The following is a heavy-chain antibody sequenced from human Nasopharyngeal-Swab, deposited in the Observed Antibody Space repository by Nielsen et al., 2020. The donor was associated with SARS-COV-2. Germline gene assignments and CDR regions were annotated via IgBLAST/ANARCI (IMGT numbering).Heavy chain of an antibody. CDR3: AANYYDSSGYFYWFDP. Sequence: KVSCKGSGYSFTSYWIGWVRQMPGKGLEWMGIIYPGDSDTRYSPSFQGQVTISADKSISTAYLQWSSLKASDTAMYYCAANYYDSSGYFYWFDPWGQGTLVTVSS. D-gene: IGHD3-22*01. V-gene: IGHV5-51*01. CDR2: IYPGDSDT. CDR1: GYSFTSYW. J-gene: IGHJ5*02.